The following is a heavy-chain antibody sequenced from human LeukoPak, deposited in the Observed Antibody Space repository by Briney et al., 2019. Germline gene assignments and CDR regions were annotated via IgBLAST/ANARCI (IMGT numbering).Heavy chain of an antibody. CDR3: AKALVLLWFGELRTFDY. D-gene: IGHD3-10*01. CDR2: ISGSGGNT. CDR1: GFTFDDYA. V-gene: IGHV3-23*01. Sequence: GGSLRLSCAASGFTFDDYAMHWGRQAPGKGLEWVSAISGSGGNTYYADSVKGRFTISRDNSKNTLYLQMNSLRAEDTAVYYCAKALVLLWFGELRTFDYWGQGTLVTVSS. J-gene: IGHJ4*02.